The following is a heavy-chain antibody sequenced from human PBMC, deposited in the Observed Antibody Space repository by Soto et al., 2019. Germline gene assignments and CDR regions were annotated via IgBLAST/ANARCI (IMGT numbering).Heavy chain of an antibody. CDR3: VRQFSVYGDYGRYFDF. Sequence: SETLSLTCTVCGGSISSSRYYWGWIRQPPGKGLEWIGTMYYSGSTYYNPSLKSRVTISVDTSKNQFPLKLSSVTAADTAVYYCVRQFSVYGDYGRYFDFWGQGTLVTVSS. CDR2: MYYSGST. D-gene: IGHD4-17*01. J-gene: IGHJ4*02. V-gene: IGHV4-39*01. CDR1: GGSISSSRYY.